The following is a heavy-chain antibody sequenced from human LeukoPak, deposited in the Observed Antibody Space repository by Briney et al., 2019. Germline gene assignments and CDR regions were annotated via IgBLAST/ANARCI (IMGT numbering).Heavy chain of an antibody. Sequence: SVKVSCKASGGTFSSYAISWVRQAPGQGREWMRRIIPIFGTANYAQKFQGRVTITTDESTSTAYMELSSLRSDDTAVYYCACTNGDTYDFDIWGQGTMVTVSS. D-gene: IGHD4-17*01. CDR2: IIPIFGTA. CDR3: ACTNGDTYDFDI. J-gene: IGHJ3*02. CDR1: GGTFSSYA. V-gene: IGHV1-69*05.